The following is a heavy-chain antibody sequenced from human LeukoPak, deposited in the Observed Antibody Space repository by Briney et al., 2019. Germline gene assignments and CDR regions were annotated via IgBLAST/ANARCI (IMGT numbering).Heavy chain of an antibody. Sequence: RASVKVSCKASGYTFTGYYMHWVRQAPGQGLEWMGWINPNSGGTNYAQKLQGRVTMTTDTSTSTAYMELRSLRSDDTAVYYCARDFSYDILTGYPVDYWGQGTLVTVFS. CDR2: INPNSGGT. V-gene: IGHV1-2*02. CDR1: GYTFTGYY. D-gene: IGHD3-9*01. J-gene: IGHJ4*02. CDR3: ARDFSYDILTGYPVDY.